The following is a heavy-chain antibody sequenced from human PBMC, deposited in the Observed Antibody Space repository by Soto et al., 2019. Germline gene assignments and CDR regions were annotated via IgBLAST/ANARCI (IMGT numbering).Heavy chain of an antibody. Sequence: PGWSLRLSCAASGFTFSSYGMHWVRQAPGKGLEWVAFISYDGSNKYYADSVKGRFTISRDNSKNTLYLQMNSLRAEDTAVYYCATFYDSSGFGASGDAFDIWGQGTMVTVSS. CDR2: ISYDGSNK. CDR1: GFTFSSYG. V-gene: IGHV3-30*03. CDR3: ATFYDSSGFGASGDAFDI. D-gene: IGHD3-22*01. J-gene: IGHJ3*02.